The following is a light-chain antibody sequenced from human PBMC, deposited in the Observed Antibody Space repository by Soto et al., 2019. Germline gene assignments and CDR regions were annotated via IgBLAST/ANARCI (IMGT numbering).Light chain of an antibody. Sequence: EIVLTQSPATLSLSPWERATLSCRASRSVSSYLAWYQQKPGQAPRLLIYDASNRATGIPARFSGSGSGTDFTPTISSLAPEDFAVYYCQQRSNWPRTFGQGTKVDIK. CDR2: DAS. V-gene: IGKV3-11*01. CDR3: QQRSNWPRT. CDR1: RSVSSY. J-gene: IGKJ1*01.